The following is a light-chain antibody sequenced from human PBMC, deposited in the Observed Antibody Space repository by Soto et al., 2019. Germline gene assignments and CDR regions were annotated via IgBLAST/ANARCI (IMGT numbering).Light chain of an antibody. CDR1: QSVGSC. J-gene: IGKJ5*01. V-gene: IGKV3-11*02. CDR2: DAS. CDR3: QQRSDWPIT. Sequence: EIVLTQSPATLSLSPGERATLSCRASQSVGSCSAWYQQKPGQAPRLLVYDASTRATGIPARFSGSGSGRDFTLTISSLEPEDFAVYYCQQRSDWPITFGQGTRLEN.